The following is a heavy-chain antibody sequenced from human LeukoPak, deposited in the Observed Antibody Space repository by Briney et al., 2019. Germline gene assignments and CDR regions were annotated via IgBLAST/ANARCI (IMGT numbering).Heavy chain of an antibody. D-gene: IGHD5-18*01. Sequence: SVKVSCKASGGTFSSYAISWVRQAPGQGLEWMGGIIPIFGTANYAQKFQGRVTITTDESTSTAYMELSSLRSEDTAVYYCAREGARGYSYGLFGYWGQGTLVTVSS. CDR2: IIPIFGTA. V-gene: IGHV1-69*05. J-gene: IGHJ4*02. CDR3: AREGARGYSYGLFGY. CDR1: GGTFSSYA.